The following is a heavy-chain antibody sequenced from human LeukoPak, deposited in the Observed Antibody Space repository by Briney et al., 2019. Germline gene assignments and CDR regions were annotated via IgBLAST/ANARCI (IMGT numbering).Heavy chain of an antibody. D-gene: IGHD1-26*01. CDR1: GYTFTGYG. CDR2: ISAYNGNT. Sequence: GASVKVSCKASGYTFTGYGITWVRQAPGQGLEWMGWISAYNGNTNYAQKLQGRVTLTTDTSTGTACMELRSLRSDDAAVYYCARAGSSGSYGYWGQGTLVSVSS. CDR3: ARAGSSGSYGY. V-gene: IGHV1-18*01. J-gene: IGHJ4*02.